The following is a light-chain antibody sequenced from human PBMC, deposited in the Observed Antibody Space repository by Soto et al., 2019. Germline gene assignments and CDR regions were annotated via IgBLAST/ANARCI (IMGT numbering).Light chain of an antibody. Sequence: DLQMTPAPSTPSASVRDRVTITCRASQSISSWLAWYQQKPGKAPKLLIYKASSLESGVPSRFSGSGSGTEFTLTISSLQPDDFATYYCQQYNSYSRTFGQGTKVDIK. CDR1: QSISSW. V-gene: IGKV1-5*03. CDR2: KAS. J-gene: IGKJ1*01. CDR3: QQYNSYSRT.